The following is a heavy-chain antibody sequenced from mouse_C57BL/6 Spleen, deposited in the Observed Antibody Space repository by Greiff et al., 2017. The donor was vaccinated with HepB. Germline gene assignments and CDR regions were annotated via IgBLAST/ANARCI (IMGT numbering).Heavy chain of an antibody. Sequence: DVQLVESGGGLVKPGGSLKLSCAASGFTFSDYGMHWVRQAPEKGLEWVAYISSGSSTIYYADTVKGRFTISRDNAKNTLFLQMTSLRSEDTAMYYCARTGTGKAWFAYWGQGTLVTVSA. CDR3: ARTGTGKAWFAY. J-gene: IGHJ3*01. CDR1: GFTFSDYG. V-gene: IGHV5-17*01. CDR2: ISSGSSTI.